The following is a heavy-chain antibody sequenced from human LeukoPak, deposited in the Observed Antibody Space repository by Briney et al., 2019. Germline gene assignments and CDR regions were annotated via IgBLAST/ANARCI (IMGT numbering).Heavy chain of an antibody. CDR2: ISAYNGNT. Sequence: ASVKVSCKASGYTFTSYGISWVRQAPGQGLEWMGWISAYNGNTNYAQKLQGRVTMTTDTSTSTAYMELRSLRSDDTAVYYCARDGNNYYGSGSHYKGSPDFDYWGQGTLVTVSS. CDR1: GYTFTSYG. CDR3: ARDGNNYYGSGSHYKGSPDFDY. D-gene: IGHD3-10*01. V-gene: IGHV1-18*01. J-gene: IGHJ4*02.